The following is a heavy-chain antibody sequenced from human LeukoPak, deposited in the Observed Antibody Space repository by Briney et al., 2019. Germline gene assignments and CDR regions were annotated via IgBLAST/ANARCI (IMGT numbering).Heavy chain of an antibody. D-gene: IGHD6-13*01. CDR2: IYSGGST. CDR1: EFSVGSNY. J-gene: IGHJ4*02. CDR3: ARVPRRIAAAGPFDY. Sequence: GGSLRLSCAASEFSVGSNYMTWVRQAPGKGLEWVSLIYSGGSTYYADSVKGRITISRDNSKNTLYLQMNSLRAEDTAVYYCARVPRRIAAAGPFDYWGQGTLVTVSS. V-gene: IGHV3-66*02.